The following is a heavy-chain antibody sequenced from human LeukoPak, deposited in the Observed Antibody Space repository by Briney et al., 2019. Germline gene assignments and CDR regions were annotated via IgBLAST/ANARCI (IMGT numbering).Heavy chain of an antibody. CDR1: GYTFTSYY. Sequence: ASVKVSCKASGYTFTSYYMHWVRQAPGQGLEWMGIINPSGGSTSYAQKFQGRVTMTRDTSTSTVYMELSSLRSDDTAVYYCARDPLIAVAGTKFYYGMDVWGQGTTVTVSS. CDR2: INPSGGST. J-gene: IGHJ6*02. D-gene: IGHD6-19*01. CDR3: ARDPLIAVAGTKFYYGMDV. V-gene: IGHV1-46*01.